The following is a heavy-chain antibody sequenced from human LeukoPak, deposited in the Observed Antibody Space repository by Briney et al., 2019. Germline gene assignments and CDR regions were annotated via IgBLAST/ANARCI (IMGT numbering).Heavy chain of an antibody. CDR2: ISSGSSYK. CDR3: AKDLFSSSSGF. D-gene: IGHD6-13*01. J-gene: IGHJ2*01. CDR1: GFTFSHYS. V-gene: IGHV3-21*01. Sequence: GGSLRLSCTASGFTFSHYSMNWVRQAPGKGLEWVSSISSGSSYKNYADSVKGRFTISRDNSKNTLYLQMNSLRAEDTAVYYCAKDLFSSSSGFWGRGTLVTVSS.